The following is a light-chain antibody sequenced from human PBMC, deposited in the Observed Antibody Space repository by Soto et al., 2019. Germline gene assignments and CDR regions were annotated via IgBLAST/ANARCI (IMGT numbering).Light chain of an antibody. CDR3: SSYTRSSTQV. J-gene: IGLJ1*01. V-gene: IGLV2-14*01. Sequence: QSALTQPASVSGSPGESITISCTGTSSDVGGYNYVSWYQQHPGKAPKLMIYDVSNRPSGVSNRFSGSKSGNTASLTISELQAEDEADYYCSSYTRSSTQVFGTWTKVT. CDR1: SSDVGGYNY. CDR2: DVS.